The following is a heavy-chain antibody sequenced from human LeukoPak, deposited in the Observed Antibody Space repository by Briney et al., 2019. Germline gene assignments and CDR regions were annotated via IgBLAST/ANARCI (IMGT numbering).Heavy chain of an antibody. Sequence: ASVKVSCKASGYTFTSYGISWVRQAPGQGLEWMGWISAYNGNTNYAQKLQGRVTMTTDTSTSTAYMELRSLRSDDTAVYYCARVHMIADHVALAYWGQGTLVTVSS. V-gene: IGHV1-18*01. J-gene: IGHJ4*02. CDR2: ISAYNGNT. CDR1: GYTFTSYG. CDR3: ARVHMIADHVALAY. D-gene: IGHD3-22*01.